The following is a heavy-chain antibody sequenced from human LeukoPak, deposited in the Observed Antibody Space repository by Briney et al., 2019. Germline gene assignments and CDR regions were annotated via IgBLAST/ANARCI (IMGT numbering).Heavy chain of an antibody. D-gene: IGHD3-22*01. Sequence: SDTLSLTCTVSGGSISSYYWSWLRQPPGKGLEWIGYIYYSGSTNYNTSLKSRVTISVDTSKNQFSLKLSSVTAADTAVYYCARQLNYYDSSGYSNWFDPWGQGTLVTVSS. CDR2: IYYSGST. J-gene: IGHJ5*02. V-gene: IGHV4-59*08. CDR3: ARQLNYYDSSGYSNWFDP. CDR1: GGSISSYY.